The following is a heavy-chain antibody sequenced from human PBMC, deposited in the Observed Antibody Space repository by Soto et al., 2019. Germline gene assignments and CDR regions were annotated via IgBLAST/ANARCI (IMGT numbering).Heavy chain of an antibody. CDR1: GFNFSGSA. J-gene: IGHJ4*02. V-gene: IGHV3-23*01. D-gene: IGHD6-19*01. CDR3: VKDSAAAGRDY. CDR2: IGGGGASA. Sequence: HPGGSLRLSCSAFGFNFSGSAMIWVRQAPGKGLQWVSAIGGGGASAFYADSVQGRFTISRDNSKDTLYLQMNSLRVEDPAVYYCVKDSAAAGRDYWCQGTLVTVSS.